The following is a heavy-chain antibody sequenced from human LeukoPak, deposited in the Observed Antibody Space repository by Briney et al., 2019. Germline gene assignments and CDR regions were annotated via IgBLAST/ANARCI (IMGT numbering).Heavy chain of an antibody. V-gene: IGHV3-21*01. CDR3: ARGGVVVAATDYYYGMDV. CDR2: ISSSSSYI. J-gene: IGHJ6*02. CDR1: GFTVSSNY. Sequence: GGSLRLSCAASGFTVSSNYMSWVRQAPGKGLEWVSSISSSSSYIYYADSVKGRFTISRDNAKNSLYLQMNSLRAEDTAVYYCARGGVVVAATDYYYGMDVWGQGTTVTVSS. D-gene: IGHD2-15*01.